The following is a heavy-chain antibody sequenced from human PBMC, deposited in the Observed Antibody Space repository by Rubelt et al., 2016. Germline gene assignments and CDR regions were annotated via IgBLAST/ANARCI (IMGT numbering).Heavy chain of an antibody. CDR3: ARGGGASDF. J-gene: IGHJ4*02. V-gene: IGHV3-7*01. CDR2: IKRDGGEK. D-gene: IGHD1-26*01. Sequence: MHWVRQAPGKGLEWVANIKRDGGEKYYVDSVRGRFTISRDNAKNSLYLQMNSLRVEDTAVYYCARGGGASDFWGQGTLVTVSS.